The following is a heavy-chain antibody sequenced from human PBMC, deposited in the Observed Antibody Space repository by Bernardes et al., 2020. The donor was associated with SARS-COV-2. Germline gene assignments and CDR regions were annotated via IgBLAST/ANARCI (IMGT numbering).Heavy chain of an antibody. D-gene: IGHD3-16*01. CDR2: IYESGDT. V-gene: IGHV4-31*03. J-gene: IGHJ4*02. CDR3: ARGDPYGFGILDN. CDR1: GGSVSSGGYY. Sequence: SETLSLTCTVSGGSVSSGGYYWTWIRQHPGNGLEWIGYIYESGDTFNNPSLKSRLTISLDTSENQFSLKLRSVTAADTAVYYCARGDPYGFGILDNWGRGSLVTVSS.